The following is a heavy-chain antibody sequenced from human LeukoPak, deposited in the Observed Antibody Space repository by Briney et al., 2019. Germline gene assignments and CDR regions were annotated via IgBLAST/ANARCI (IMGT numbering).Heavy chain of an antibody. Sequence: GGSLRLSRAASGFTFSSYDMHWVRQATGKGLEWVSAIGTAGDTYYPGSVKGRFTISRENAKNSLYLQMNSLRAGDTAVYYCARGGGGSSGYYSYWYFDLWGRGTLVTVSS. CDR1: GFTFSSYD. CDR3: ARGGGGSSGYYSYWYFDL. V-gene: IGHV3-13*01. D-gene: IGHD3-22*01. CDR2: IGTAGDT. J-gene: IGHJ2*01.